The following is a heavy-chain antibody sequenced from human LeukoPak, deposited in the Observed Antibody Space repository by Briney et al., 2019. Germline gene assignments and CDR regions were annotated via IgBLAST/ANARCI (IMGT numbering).Heavy chain of an antibody. J-gene: IGHJ3*02. CDR1: GGSISSYY. D-gene: IGHD3-22*01. V-gene: IGHV4-59*08. CDR3: ASLNYYDSSGPPNDAFDI. CDR2: IYYSGST. Sequence: SETLSLTCTVSGGSISSYYWSWIRQPPGKGLEWIGYIYYSGSTNYNPSLKSRVTISVDTSKNLFSLKLSSVTAADTAVYYCASLNYYDSSGPPNDAFDIWGQGTMVTVSS.